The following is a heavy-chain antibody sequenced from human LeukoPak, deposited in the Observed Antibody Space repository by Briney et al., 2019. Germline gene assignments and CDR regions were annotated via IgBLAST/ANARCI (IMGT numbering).Heavy chain of an antibody. J-gene: IGHJ4*02. Sequence: ASVKVSCKASGYTFSSYAMNWVRQAPGQGLEWMGWINTNTGNPTYAQGFTGRFVFSLDTSVSTAYLQIDSLKAEDTAVYYCAGAYSGNYYSQDYWGQGTLVTVSS. V-gene: IGHV7-4-1*01. CDR3: AGAYSGNYYSQDY. CDR1: GYTFSSYA. CDR2: INTNTGNP. D-gene: IGHD1-26*01.